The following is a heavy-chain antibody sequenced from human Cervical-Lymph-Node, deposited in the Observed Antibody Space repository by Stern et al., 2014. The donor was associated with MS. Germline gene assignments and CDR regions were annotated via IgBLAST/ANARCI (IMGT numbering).Heavy chain of an antibody. Sequence: EVQLVESGAEVKKPGASLKISCKGSGYSFTSYWIGWVRQMPGKGLEWMGSIHPGDYETKCSPSFDGQVTISADKSGTTAYLQCSSLKASDTAMYFCARHRSYGDYGYWGQGTLVIVSS. CDR3: ARHRSYGDYGY. CDR1: GYSFTSYW. V-gene: IGHV5-51*01. J-gene: IGHJ4*02. CDR2: IHPGDYET. D-gene: IGHD3-10*01.